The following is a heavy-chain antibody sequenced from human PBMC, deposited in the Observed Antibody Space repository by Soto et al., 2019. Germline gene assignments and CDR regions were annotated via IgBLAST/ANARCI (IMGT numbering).Heavy chain of an antibody. CDR1: GGSISSYY. J-gene: IGHJ6*02. CDR2: IYTSGST. CDR3: ARENTMVRGVIIRYYYGMDV. Sequence: SETLSLTCTVPGGSISSYYWSWIRQPAGKGLEWIGRIYTSGSTNYNPSLKSRVTMSVDTSKNQFSLKLSSVTAADTAVYYCARENTMVRGVIIRYYYGMDVWGQGTTVTVSS. V-gene: IGHV4-4*07. D-gene: IGHD3-10*01.